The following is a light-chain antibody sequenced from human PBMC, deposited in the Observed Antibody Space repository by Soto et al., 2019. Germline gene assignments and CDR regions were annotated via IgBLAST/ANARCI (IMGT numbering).Light chain of an antibody. CDR3: QAWGAGHVV. CDR2: VKSDGSH. V-gene: IGLV4-69*01. J-gene: IGLJ2*01. Sequence: QSVLTQSPSASASPGATVNLTCTLSSANSSYAIAWHQQQPEKGPRYLMKVKSDGSHTKGDGIPVRFSGSSSGAERYLTVSSLQSEDEYDYYCQAWGAGHVVFGGGTKLTVL. CDR1: SANSSYA.